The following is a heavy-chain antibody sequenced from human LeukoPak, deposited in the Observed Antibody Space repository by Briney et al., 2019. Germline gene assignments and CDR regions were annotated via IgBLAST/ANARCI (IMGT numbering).Heavy chain of an antibody. D-gene: IGHD1-26*01. Sequence: GASVKVSCKASGYTFTNYDINWVRQATGQGLEWMGWMNPYSGNTGYAQEFQGRITVTRDTSISTAYMELSSLRSEDTAMYYCAKSKVGATTLPIDFWGQGTLVTVSS. CDR2: MNPYSGNT. V-gene: IGHV1-8*01. CDR3: AKSKVGATTLPIDF. CDR1: GYTFTNYD. J-gene: IGHJ4*02.